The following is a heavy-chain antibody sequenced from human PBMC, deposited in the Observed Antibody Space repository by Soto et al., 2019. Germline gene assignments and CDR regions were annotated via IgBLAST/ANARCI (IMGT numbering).Heavy chain of an antibody. CDR1: GFTFSNAW. CDR3: TTEWVRYSSSWGRHYYYVMDV. Sequence: EVQLVESGGGLVKPGGSLRLSCAASGFTFSNAWMNWVRQAPGKGLEWVGRIKSKTDGGTTDYAAPGKGRFTISRDDSKNTLYLQMNSMKTEDTAVYYCTTEWVRYSSSWGRHYYYVMDVWGQGTTVTVSS. CDR2: IKSKTDGGTT. J-gene: IGHJ6*02. D-gene: IGHD6-13*01. V-gene: IGHV3-15*07.